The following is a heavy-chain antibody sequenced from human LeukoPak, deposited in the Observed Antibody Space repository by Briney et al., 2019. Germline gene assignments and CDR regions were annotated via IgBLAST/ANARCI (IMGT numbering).Heavy chain of an antibody. D-gene: IGHD5-12*01. V-gene: IGHV3-23*01. CDR3: AKAAPRLATPNDAFDI. CDR1: GFTFSSYA. J-gene: IGHJ3*02. Sequence: GGSLRLSCAASGFTFSSYAMSWVRQAPGKGLEWVSVISDSIGSTYYADSVKGRFTISRDNSKNTLYLQMNSLRAEDTAVYYCAKAAPRLATPNDAFDIWGQGTMVTVSS. CDR2: ISDSIGST.